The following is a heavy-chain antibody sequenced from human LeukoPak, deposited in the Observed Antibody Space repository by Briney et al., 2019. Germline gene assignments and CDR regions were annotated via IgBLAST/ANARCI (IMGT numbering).Heavy chain of an antibody. Sequence: ASVKVSCKASGYTFTGYYMRWVRQAPGQGLEWMGWINPNSGGTNYAQQFQGRLTMTRDTSISTAYMELRSLRSDDTAVYYCARGPAGSSLYWGQGTLVTVSS. CDR3: ARGPAGSSLY. V-gene: IGHV1-2*02. CDR1: GYTFTGYY. CDR2: INPNSGGT. D-gene: IGHD6-19*01. J-gene: IGHJ4*02.